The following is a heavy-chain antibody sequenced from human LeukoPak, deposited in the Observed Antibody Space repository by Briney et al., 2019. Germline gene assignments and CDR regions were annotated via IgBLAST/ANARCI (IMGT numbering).Heavy chain of an antibody. CDR2: INPNSGGT. V-gene: IGHV1-2*02. J-gene: IGHJ6*03. D-gene: IGHD2/OR15-2a*01. CDR3: ARDRYFPDYYYYMDV. Sequence: ASVKVSCKASGYTFTGYYMHWVRQAPGQGLEWMGWINPNSGGTNYAQKFQGRVTMTRDTSISTAYMELSRLRSDDTAVYYCARDRYFPDYYYYMDVWGEGTTVTISS. CDR1: GYTFTGYY.